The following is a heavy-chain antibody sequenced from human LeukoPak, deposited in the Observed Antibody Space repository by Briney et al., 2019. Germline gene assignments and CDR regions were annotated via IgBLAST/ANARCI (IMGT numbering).Heavy chain of an antibody. V-gene: IGHV1-18*01. CDR3: ARWGLVAPGTYYYYYMDV. CDR1: GYTFTNYG. J-gene: IGHJ6*03. D-gene: IGHD2-2*01. CDR2: INAYNGDT. Sequence: GASVKVSCKASGYTFTNYGVSWVRQAPGQGLEWMGWINAYNGDTHYAQNLQGRLTMTIDTSTSMAFMELRSLRPDDTAVYFCARWGLVAPGTYYYYYMDVWGRGTTVTVSS.